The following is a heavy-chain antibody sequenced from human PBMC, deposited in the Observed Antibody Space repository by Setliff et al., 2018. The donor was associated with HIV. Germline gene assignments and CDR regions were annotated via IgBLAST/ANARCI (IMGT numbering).Heavy chain of an antibody. V-gene: IGHV4-59*01. CDR1: GGSISSYY. J-gene: IGHJ4*02. CDR3: ARGLSIFGVVIMPAFDY. D-gene: IGHD3-3*01. Sequence: SETLSLTCTVSGGSISSYYWSWIRQPPGKGLEWIGYIYYSGSTNYNPSLKSRVTISVDTSKNQFSLKLSSVTAADTAVYYCARGLSIFGVVIMPAFDYWGQGTLVTVSS. CDR2: IYYSGST.